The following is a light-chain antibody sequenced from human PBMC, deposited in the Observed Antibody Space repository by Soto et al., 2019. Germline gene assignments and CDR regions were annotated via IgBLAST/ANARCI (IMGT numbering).Light chain of an antibody. CDR1: SSDVGGYNY. J-gene: IGLJ2*01. Sequence: QSALTQPPSASGSPGQSVTISCTGTSSDVGGYNYVSWYQLHPGKAPKLMIYEVNERPSGVPDRFSGSKSSNTASLTVSGLQAEDEADYYCGSYVGSNNVVFGGGTKLTVL. V-gene: IGLV2-8*01. CDR2: EVN. CDR3: GSYVGSNNVV.